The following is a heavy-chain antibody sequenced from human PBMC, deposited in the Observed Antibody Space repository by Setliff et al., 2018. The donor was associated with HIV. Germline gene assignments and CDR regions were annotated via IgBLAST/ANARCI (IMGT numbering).Heavy chain of an antibody. CDR3: AGMFFYGSGSKSDFDY. CDR1: GGSIMSDGYY. D-gene: IGHD3-10*01. V-gene: IGHV4-31*03. CDR2: IYNRGYT. J-gene: IGHJ4*02. Sequence: SETLSLTCTVSGGSIMSDGYYWNWIRQRPGKGLEWIGYIYNRGYTYYNPSLKSRVTTSIDTSQNQFSLRMSSVTVADTAVYYCAGMFFYGSGSKSDFDYWGQGTQVTVSS.